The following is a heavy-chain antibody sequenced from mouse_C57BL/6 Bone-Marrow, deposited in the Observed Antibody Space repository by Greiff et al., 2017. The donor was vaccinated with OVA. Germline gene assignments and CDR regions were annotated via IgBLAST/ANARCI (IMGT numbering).Heavy chain of an antibody. CDR3: ARGDTTVVARGYFDV. D-gene: IGHD1-1*01. J-gene: IGHJ1*03. CDR2: ISSGSSTI. CDR1: GFTFSDYG. Sequence: EVTLVESGGGLVKPGGSLKLSCAASGFTFSDYGMHWVRQAPEKGLEWVAYISSGSSTIYYADTVKGRSTLSRDNAKNTLFLQMTSLRSEDTAMYYCARGDTTVVARGYFDVWGTGTTVTVSS. V-gene: IGHV5-17*01.